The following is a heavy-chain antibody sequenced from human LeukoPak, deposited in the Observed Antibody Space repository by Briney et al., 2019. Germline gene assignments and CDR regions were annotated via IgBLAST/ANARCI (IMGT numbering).Heavy chain of an antibody. D-gene: IGHD3-22*01. CDR2: ISGSGGGT. V-gene: IGHV3-23*01. CDR1: GITLSNYG. Sequence: GGSLRLSCAVSGITLSNYGMSWVRQAAGKGLEWVAGISGSGGGTIYADSVNGRLTISRDNPKNTLYLQMNSLRAEDTAVYFCAKRGVVIRVILVGFHKEAYYFDSWGQGALVTVSS. J-gene: IGHJ4*02. CDR3: AKRGVVIRVILVGFHKEAYYFDS.